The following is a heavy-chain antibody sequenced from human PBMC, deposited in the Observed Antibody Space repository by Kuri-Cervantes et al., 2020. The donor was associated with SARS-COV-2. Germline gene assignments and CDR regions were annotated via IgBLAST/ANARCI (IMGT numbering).Heavy chain of an antibody. CDR3: ARARVMVYARGRNSYYYYMDV. V-gene: IGHV3-53*01. J-gene: IGHJ6*03. CDR2: IYSGGSI. CDR1: GFTVTNNY. Sequence: GESLKISCAASGFTVTNNYMSWVRQAPGKGLEWVSLIYSGGSIRYAHSVKGRFIIPRDISKNTLSLQMNSLRAEDTAVYYCARARVMVYARGRNSYYYYMDVWGKGTTVTVSS. D-gene: IGHD2-8*01.